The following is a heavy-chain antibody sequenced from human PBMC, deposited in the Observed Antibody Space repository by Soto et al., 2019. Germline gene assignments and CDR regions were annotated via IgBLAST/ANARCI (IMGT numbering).Heavy chain of an antibody. D-gene: IGHD3-22*01. V-gene: IGHV3-23*01. CDR2: ISGSGAST. CDR1: GLKFSDYA. Sequence: GGSLRLSCVVSGLKFSDYAMSWVRQAPGKGLEWVSVISGSGASTYYGDSVKGRLTISRDNSKNTLYLQMNSLRGEDTAVYFCAKGNSHYYHSSEYYYIDSWGRGTLVTVSS. CDR3: AKGNSHYYHSSEYYYIDS. J-gene: IGHJ4*02.